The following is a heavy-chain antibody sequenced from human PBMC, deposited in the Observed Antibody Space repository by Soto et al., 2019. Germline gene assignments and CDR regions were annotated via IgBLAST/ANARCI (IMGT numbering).Heavy chain of an antibody. CDR2: IHYNGNT. D-gene: IGHD5-12*01. CDR3: AREGNLGRWLQPLDF. J-gene: IGHJ4*02. V-gene: IGHV4-61*01. CDR1: GASVSSRTYY. Sequence: HSQTLSLTCTVSGASVSSRTYYWSWIRQPPGKGLEWIGNIHYNGNTKYNPSLKSRVPMSVDTSKNQFSLRLISVTAADTAKYFCAREGNLGRWLQPLDFWGQGTLVTVSS.